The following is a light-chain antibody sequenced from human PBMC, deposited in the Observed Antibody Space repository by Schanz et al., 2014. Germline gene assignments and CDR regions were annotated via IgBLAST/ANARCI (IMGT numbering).Light chain of an antibody. J-gene: IGLJ3*02. CDR3: QSYASRMGGV. Sequence: QSVVTQPPSVSGAPGQRVTISCTGSSSNIGAGYDVHWYQQLPGTAPKLLIYGNSNRPSGVPDRFSGSKSGTSASLAITGLQTEDEADYYCQSYASRMGGVFGGGTKLTVL. V-gene: IGLV1-40*01. CDR1: SSNIGAGYD. CDR2: GNS.